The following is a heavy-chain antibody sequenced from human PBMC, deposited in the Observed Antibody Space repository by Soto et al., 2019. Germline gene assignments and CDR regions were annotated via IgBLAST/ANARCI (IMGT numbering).Heavy chain of an antibody. Sequence: PSETLSLTCAVYGGSVNGYYWSWIRQHPGTGLEWIGYIYYSGSTYYNPSLKSRVTISVDTSKNQFALKLSSVTAADTAVYYWARVLRYYDSSGYDNWFDPWGQGTLVTVSS. CDR3: ARVLRYYDSSGYDNWFDP. J-gene: IGHJ5*02. CDR1: GGSVNGYY. D-gene: IGHD3-22*01. CDR2: IYYSGST. V-gene: IGHV4-31*11.